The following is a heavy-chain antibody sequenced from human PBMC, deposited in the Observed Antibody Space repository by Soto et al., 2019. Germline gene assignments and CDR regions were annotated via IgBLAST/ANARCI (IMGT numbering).Heavy chain of an antibody. D-gene: IGHD3-22*01. J-gene: IGHJ4*02. V-gene: IGHV1-46*01. CDR1: GYTFTSYY. CDR2: INPSGGST. Sequence: GASVKVSCKASGYTFTSYYMHWVRQAPGQGLEWMGIINPSGGSTSYAQKFQGRVTMTRDTSTSTVYMELSSLRSEDTAVYYCARGGESAYYYDSSGYYAFDYWGQGTLVTAPQ. CDR3: ARGGESAYYYDSSGYYAFDY.